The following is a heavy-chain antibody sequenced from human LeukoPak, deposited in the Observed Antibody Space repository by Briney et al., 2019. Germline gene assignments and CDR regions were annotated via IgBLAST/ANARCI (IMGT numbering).Heavy chain of an antibody. V-gene: IGHV1-24*01. J-gene: IGHJ4*02. CDR3: ARDEGSGSYGNY. D-gene: IGHD3-10*01. CDR2: FDPEDGET. Sequence: ASVNVSCKVSGYTLTELSMHWVRQAPGKGLEWMGGFDPEDGETIYAQKFQGRVTITTDESTSTAYMELSSLRSEDTAVYYCARDEGSGSYGNYWRQGTLVTVSS. CDR1: GYTLTELS.